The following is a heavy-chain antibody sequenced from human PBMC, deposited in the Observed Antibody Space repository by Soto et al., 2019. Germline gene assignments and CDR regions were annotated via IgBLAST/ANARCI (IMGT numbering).Heavy chain of an antibody. CDR2: INHSGGT. D-gene: IGHD2-21*01. V-gene: IGHV4-34*02. CDR1: GGSFSDDS. CDR3: GRRPKAMVVPNF. Sequence: QVQLQQWGAGLLKPSETLSLTCAVYGGSFSDDSWSWIRQPPGKGLEWIGEINHSGGTNYNPSLSSRVTKSVDPSKKQFSLNLSSVTAADTAVYYCGRRPKAMVVPNFWGQGTLVTVSS. J-gene: IGHJ4*02.